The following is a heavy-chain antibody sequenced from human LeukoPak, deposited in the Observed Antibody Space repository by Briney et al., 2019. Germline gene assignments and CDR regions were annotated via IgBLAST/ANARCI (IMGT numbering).Heavy chain of an antibody. CDR2: IYYSGST. CDR3: ARYTATTVTFDY. CDR1: RGSISSGDYY. D-gene: IGHD4-17*01. J-gene: IGHJ4*02. V-gene: IGHV4-30-4*01. Sequence: SQTLSLTRTFSRGSISSGDYYWSWIRHPPGKGLEWIGYIYYSGSTYYNPSLKSRVTISVDTSKNQFSLKLSSVAAADTAVYYCARYTATTVTFDYWGQGTLVTVSS.